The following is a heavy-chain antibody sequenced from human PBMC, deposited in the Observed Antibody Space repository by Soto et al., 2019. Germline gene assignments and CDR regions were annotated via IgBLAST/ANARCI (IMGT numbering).Heavy chain of an antibody. Sequence: TGESLKLSCTGSGFNFGDFAVNWVLQAPGKGLEWVSGISVSDAFIYYADSVRGRFSISRDASENIIYLQMNSLRVDDTALYYCTRETVAGITGLDYWGPGTLVTVSS. V-gene: IGHV3-23*01. CDR1: GFNFGDFA. J-gene: IGHJ4*02. CDR2: ISVSDAFI. CDR3: TRETVAGITGLDY. D-gene: IGHD1-20*01.